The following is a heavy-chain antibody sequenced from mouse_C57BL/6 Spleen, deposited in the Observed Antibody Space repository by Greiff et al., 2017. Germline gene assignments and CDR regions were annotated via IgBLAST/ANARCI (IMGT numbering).Heavy chain of an antibody. V-gene: IGHV1-55*01. CDR1: GYTFTSYW. CDR3: AGGLGSSYYFDY. Sequence: QVQLQQPGAELVKPGASVKMSCKASGYTFTSYWITWVKQRPGQGLEWIGDIYPGSGSTNYNEKFKSKATLTVDTSSSTAYMQLSSLTSEDSAGYYCAGGLGSSYYFDYWGQGTTLTVSS. J-gene: IGHJ2*01. CDR2: IYPGSGST. D-gene: IGHD1-1*01.